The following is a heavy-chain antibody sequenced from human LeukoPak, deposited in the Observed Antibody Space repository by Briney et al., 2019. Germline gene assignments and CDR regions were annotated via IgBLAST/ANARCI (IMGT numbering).Heavy chain of an antibody. V-gene: IGHV3-72*01. CDR1: GFTFSDHY. CDR3: TRALHGSGIPYTDC. Sequence: PGGSLRLSCAASGFTFSDHYIDWVRQAPGKGLEWVGRSRNKANSYTTSYAASVKDRFTISRDNSKNSVYLQMNSLEAEDTAVYYCTRALHGSGIPYTDCWGQGTLVTVSS. CDR2: SRNKANSYTT. D-gene: IGHD3-10*01. J-gene: IGHJ4*02.